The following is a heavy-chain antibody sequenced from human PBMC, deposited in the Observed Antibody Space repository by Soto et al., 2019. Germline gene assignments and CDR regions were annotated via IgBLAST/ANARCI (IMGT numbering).Heavy chain of an antibody. CDR1: GFTFSSYS. D-gene: IGHD5-18*01. Sequence: ELQLVESGGGLVKPGGSLRLSCAASGFTFSSYSMNWVRQAPGKGLDWVSSISSSSSSLSYADSVKGRFTISRDDAKNSLFLQMDSLRVEDTAVYSCGNTYGYDGDYWGQGILVSVSS. V-gene: IGHV3-21*02. CDR2: ISSSSSSL. J-gene: IGHJ4*02. CDR3: GNTYGYDGDY.